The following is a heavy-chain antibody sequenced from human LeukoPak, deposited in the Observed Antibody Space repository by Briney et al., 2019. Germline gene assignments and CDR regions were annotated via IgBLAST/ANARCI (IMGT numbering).Heavy chain of an antibody. CDR1: GGTFSSYT. CDR3: ARGPPPYYYDSSGYYRGAFDI. CDR2: IIPILGIA. J-gene: IGHJ3*02. D-gene: IGHD3-22*01. V-gene: IGHV1-69*02. Sequence: SVKVSCKASGGTFSSYTISWVRQAPGQGLEWMGRIIPILGIANYAQKFQGRVTITADKSTSTAYMELSSLRSEDTAVYYCARGPPPYYYDSSGYYRGAFDIWGQGTMVTVSS.